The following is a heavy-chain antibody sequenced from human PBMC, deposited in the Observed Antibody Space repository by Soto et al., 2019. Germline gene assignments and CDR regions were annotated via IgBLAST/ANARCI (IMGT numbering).Heavy chain of an antibody. CDR3: AGLDIVATTYVFAI. J-gene: IGHJ3*02. CDR1: GGSFSGYY. V-gene: IGHV4-34*01. D-gene: IGHD5-12*01. CDR2: VNHGGTS. Sequence: SETLSLTCAGHGGSFSGYYWDWIRQPPGKGLEWIGEVNHGGTSNYNPSLKSRAIISVDTSKNQFSLKLTSVTAEDTALYFCAGLDIVATTYVFAIWGQGTMVTGS.